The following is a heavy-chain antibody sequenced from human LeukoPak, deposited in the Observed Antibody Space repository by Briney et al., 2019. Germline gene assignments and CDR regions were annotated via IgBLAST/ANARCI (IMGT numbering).Heavy chain of an antibody. CDR1: VFTFSSYS. J-gene: IGHJ4*02. V-gene: IGHV3-48*04. D-gene: IGHD7-27*01. CDR2: IDSSSSTI. CDR3: ARGGPGDLDY. Sequence: PGGSLRLSCAPSVFTFSSYSMNCVRQAPGKGRGRVSNIDSSSSTIYYGDSVKGRFTISRDNPKNTLYLQMNSLRAEDTAVYYCARGGPGDLDYWGQGTLVTVSS.